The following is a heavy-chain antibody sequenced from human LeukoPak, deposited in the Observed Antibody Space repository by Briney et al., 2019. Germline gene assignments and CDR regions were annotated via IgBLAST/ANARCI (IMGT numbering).Heavy chain of an antibody. CDR2: IYSGGST. CDR3: ARVGTTPDDAFDI. J-gene: IGHJ3*02. CDR1: GFTVSSNY. D-gene: IGHD4-11*01. V-gene: IGHV3-53*01. Sequence: PGGSLRLSCAASGFTVSSNYMSWVRQAPGKGLEWVSVIYSGGSTYYADSVKGRFTISRDNSKNTLYLQMNSLRAEDTAVYYCARVGTTPDDAFDIWGQGTMVTVSS.